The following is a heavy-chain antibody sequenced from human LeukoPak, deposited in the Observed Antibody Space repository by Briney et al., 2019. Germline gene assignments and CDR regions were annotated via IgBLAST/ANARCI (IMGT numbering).Heavy chain of an antibody. CDR1: GYTFTSYG. D-gene: IGHD2-2*02. CDR2: ISAYNGNT. Sequence: GASVKVSCKASGYTFTSYGTSWVRQAPGQGLEWMGWISAYNGNTNYAQKLQGRVTMTTDTSTSTAYMELRSLRSDDTAVYYCARGSDVVVPAAIMDVWGKGTTVTVSS. CDR3: ARGSDVVVPAAIMDV. V-gene: IGHV1-18*01. J-gene: IGHJ6*04.